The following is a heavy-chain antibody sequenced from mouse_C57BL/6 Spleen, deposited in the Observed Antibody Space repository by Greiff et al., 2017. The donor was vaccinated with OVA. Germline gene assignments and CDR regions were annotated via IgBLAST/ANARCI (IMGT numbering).Heavy chain of an antibody. CDR1: GFNIKDDY. J-gene: IGHJ2*01. CDR3: ATRGTLGHDY. Sequence: VQLQQSGAELVRPGASVKLSCTASGFNIKDDYMHWVKQRPEQGLEWIGWIDPENGDTEYASKFQGKATITADTSSNTAYLQLSSVTSKDTAVYYCATRGTLGHDYWGQGTTLTVSS. D-gene: IGHD4-1*01. CDR2: IDPENGDT. V-gene: IGHV14-4*01.